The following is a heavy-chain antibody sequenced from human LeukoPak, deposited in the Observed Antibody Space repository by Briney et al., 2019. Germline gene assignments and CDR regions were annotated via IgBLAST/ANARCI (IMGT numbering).Heavy chain of an antibody. V-gene: IGHV4-59*01. Sequence: PSETLSLTCTVSGGSISSYYWSWIRQPPGKGLEWIGYIYYSGSTNYNPSLKSRVTISVDTSKNQFSLKLSSVTAADTAVYYCARGAGYSSSNDYRGQGTLVTVSS. CDR1: GGSISSYY. D-gene: IGHD6-13*01. CDR2: IYYSGST. J-gene: IGHJ4*02. CDR3: ARGAGYSSSNDY.